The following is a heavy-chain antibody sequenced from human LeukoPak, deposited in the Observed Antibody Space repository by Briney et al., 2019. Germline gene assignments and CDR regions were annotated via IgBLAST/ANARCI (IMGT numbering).Heavy chain of an antibody. CDR2: MYNSGST. J-gene: IGHJ4*02. D-gene: IGHD2-21*02. V-gene: IGHV4-59*01. CDR1: GDSISSNY. CDR3: ARGAGRCGGDCYSSDS. Sequence: SETLSLTCSVSGDSISSNYWSWIRQPPGKRLEWIGYMYNSGSTNYNPSLKSRVTISVDTSKNQFSLMLSSVTAADTAVYFCARGAGRCGGDCYSSDSWGQGTLVTVSS.